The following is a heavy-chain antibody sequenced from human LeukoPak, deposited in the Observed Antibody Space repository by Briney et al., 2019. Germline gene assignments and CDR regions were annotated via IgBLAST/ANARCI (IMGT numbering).Heavy chain of an antibody. V-gene: IGHV3-23*01. D-gene: IGHD3-10*01. CDR2: ISGRSSIT. CDR1: GFTFSSYA. Sequence: GGSLRLSCAASGFTFSSYAMSWVRQAPGKGLEWVSTISGRSSITHYADSVKGRFTISRDNAKNSLYLQMNSLRAEDTAVYYCARGNDYGDYWGQGTLVTVSS. CDR3: ARGNDYGDY. J-gene: IGHJ4*02.